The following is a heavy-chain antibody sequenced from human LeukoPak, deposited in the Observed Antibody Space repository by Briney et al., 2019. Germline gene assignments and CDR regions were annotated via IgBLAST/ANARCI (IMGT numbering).Heavy chain of an antibody. J-gene: IGHJ4*02. V-gene: IGHV3-21*01. CDR2: ISSSSSYI. CDR1: GFTFSSYW. CDR3: ARVWGGYGDYEAGFNY. Sequence: GGSLRLSCEASGFTFSSYWMSWVRQAPGKGLEWVSSISSSSSYIYYADSVKGRFTISRDNAKNSLYLQMNSLRAEDTAVYYCARVWGGYGDYEAGFNYWGQGTLVTVSS. D-gene: IGHD4-17*01.